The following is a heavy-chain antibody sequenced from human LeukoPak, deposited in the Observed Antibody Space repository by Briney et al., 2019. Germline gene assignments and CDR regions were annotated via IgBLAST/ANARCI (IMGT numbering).Heavy chain of an antibody. Sequence: GGSLRLSCAASGFTFSDYYMSWIRQAPGKGLEWVSYISSSGSTIYYADSVKGRFTISRDNSKNTLYLQMNSLRAEDTAVYYCARDRIAAAGTQGRYFDYWGQGTLVTVSS. CDR1: GFTFSDYY. CDR2: ISSSGSTI. V-gene: IGHV3-11*04. D-gene: IGHD6-13*01. CDR3: ARDRIAAAGTQGRYFDY. J-gene: IGHJ4*02.